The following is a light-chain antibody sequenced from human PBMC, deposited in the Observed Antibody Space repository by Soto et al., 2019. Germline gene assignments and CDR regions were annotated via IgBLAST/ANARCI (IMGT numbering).Light chain of an antibody. CDR3: ASLTTTSFV. V-gene: IGLV2-14*01. Sequence: QSVLTQPASVSGSPGQSITISCTGTSXDVGAYNFVSWYQHHPDKAPKLMISEVSNRPSGVSDRFSGSKSGNTASLTISGLQAEDEADYYCASLTTTSFVLGTGTKVTVL. J-gene: IGLJ1*01. CDR2: EVS. CDR1: SXDVGAYNF.